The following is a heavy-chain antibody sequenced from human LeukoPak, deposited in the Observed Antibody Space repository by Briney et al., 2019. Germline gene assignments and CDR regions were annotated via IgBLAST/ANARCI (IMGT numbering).Heavy chain of an antibody. CDR2: IKPSGGGT. CDR3: AIDHCDSSRCHYLLVFYED. Sequence: GASVKVSCKASGYTFSNYYVHWVRQAPGQGLEWMGIIKPSGGGTSYALKFQGRVTLTRDTSTSTAYMELSSLRSEDTAVYYCAIDHCDSSRCHYLLVFYEDWRRGSVVTV. D-gene: IGHD3-22*01. CDR1: GYTFSNYY. V-gene: IGHV1-46*01. J-gene: IGHJ1*01.